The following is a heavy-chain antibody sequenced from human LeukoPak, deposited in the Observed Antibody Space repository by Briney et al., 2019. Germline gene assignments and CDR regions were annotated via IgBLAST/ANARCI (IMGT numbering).Heavy chain of an antibody. Sequence: PSETLSLTCAVSGGSVSSNNWWSWVRQTPRKGLEWIGELYHTGSTNFNPSLKSRVTVSMDKSKNQFFLKLTSVTAADTAVYYCATHMAVAGWGAFDIWGQGTMVTVSS. CDR3: ATHMAVAGWGAFDI. D-gene: IGHD6-19*01. J-gene: IGHJ3*02. CDR2: LYHTGST. CDR1: GGSVSSNNW. V-gene: IGHV4-4*02.